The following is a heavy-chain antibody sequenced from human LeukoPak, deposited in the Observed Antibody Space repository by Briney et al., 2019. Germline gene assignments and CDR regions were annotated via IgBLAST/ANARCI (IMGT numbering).Heavy chain of an antibody. CDR2: IWYDGSDE. Sequence: PGGSLRLSCVASGFTLNKYGVHWVRQAPGKGLEWVAVIWYDGSDEYYADSVKGRLAISRDNDKNTVNLQMNSLRVEDTAVYYCARDGSGLAVRGWFDFWGRGTVVTVSS. V-gene: IGHV3-33*01. D-gene: IGHD3-10*01. CDR3: ARDGSGLAVRGWFDF. J-gene: IGHJ5*01. CDR1: GFTLNKYG.